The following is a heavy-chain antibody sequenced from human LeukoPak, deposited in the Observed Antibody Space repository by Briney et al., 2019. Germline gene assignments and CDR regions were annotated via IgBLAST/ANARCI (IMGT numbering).Heavy chain of an antibody. J-gene: IGHJ6*02. CDR1: GFTFGDYA. CDR3: TRSGDYDFWSGYYHYYYYGMDV. Sequence: GGSLRLSCTASGFTFGDYAMSWFRQAPGKGLEWVGFIRSKAYGGTTEYAASVKGRFTISRDDSKSIAYPQMNSLKTEDTAVYYCTRSGDYDFWSGYYHYYYYGMDVWGQGTTVTVSS. V-gene: IGHV3-49*03. D-gene: IGHD3-3*01. CDR2: IRSKAYGGTT.